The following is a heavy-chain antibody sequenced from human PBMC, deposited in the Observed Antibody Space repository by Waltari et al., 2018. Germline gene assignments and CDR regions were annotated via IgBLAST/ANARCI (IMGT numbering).Heavy chain of an antibody. CDR3: AKGAMRITGVTRHYDY. J-gene: IGHJ4*02. D-gene: IGHD1-20*01. V-gene: IGHV3-23*01. CDR2: ISYDGVDT. Sequence: DVQLSESGGGLVQPGGSMRLSCAATGFSFCSYAMAWVRQAPGQGLEWVSVISYDGVDTFYADSVKGRFTISRDNSKNTVYLEMNGLRAEDTAVYYCAKGAMRITGVTRHYDYWGQGSLVTVSS. CDR1: GFSFCSYA.